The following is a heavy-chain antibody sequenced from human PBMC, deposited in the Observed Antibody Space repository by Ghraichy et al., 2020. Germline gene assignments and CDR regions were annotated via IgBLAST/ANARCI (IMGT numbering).Heavy chain of an antibody. CDR3: AKDRGGYCSSTSCYGGFYYYDGMDV. D-gene: IGHD2-2*01. Sequence: GGSLRLSCAASGFTFSSYGMHWVRQAPGKGLEWVAVISYDGSNKYYADSVKGRFTISRDNSKNTLYLQMNSLRAEDTAVYYCAKDRGGYCSSTSCYGGFYYYDGMDVWGQGTTVTVSS. CDR2: ISYDGSNK. V-gene: IGHV3-30*18. J-gene: IGHJ6*02. CDR1: GFTFSSYG.